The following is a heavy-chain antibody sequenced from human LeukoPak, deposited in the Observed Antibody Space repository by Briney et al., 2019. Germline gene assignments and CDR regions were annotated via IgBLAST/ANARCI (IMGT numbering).Heavy chain of an antibody. CDR3: AKRDNNDYYTGLHVFDI. CDR1: GFTFSSYA. J-gene: IGHJ3*02. CDR2: ISYDGSNK. D-gene: IGHD3-22*01. Sequence: GSLRLSCAASGFTFSSYAMHWVRQAPGKGLEWVAVISYDGSNKYYADSVKGRFTISRDNSKNTLYLQMNSLRAEDTAVYYCAKRDNNDYYTGLHVFDIWGQGTMVTVSS. V-gene: IGHV3-30*01.